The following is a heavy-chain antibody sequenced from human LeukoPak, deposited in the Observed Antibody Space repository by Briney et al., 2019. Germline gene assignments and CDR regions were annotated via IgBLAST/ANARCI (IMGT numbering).Heavy chain of an antibody. J-gene: IGHJ4*02. Sequence: SETLSLTCTVSGGSISSSNYYWGWIRQPPGKGLEWIGSIYYSGITYYNPSLKSRVTISVETSNNQFSLKLSSVTAADTAMYYCARLLIYCSSTSCHFDYWGQETLVTVSS. CDR3: ARLLIYCSSTSCHFDY. V-gene: IGHV4-39*01. D-gene: IGHD2-2*01. CDR1: GGSISSSNYY. CDR2: IYYSGIT.